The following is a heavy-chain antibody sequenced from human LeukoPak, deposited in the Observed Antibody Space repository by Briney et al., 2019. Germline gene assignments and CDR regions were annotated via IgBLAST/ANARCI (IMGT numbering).Heavy chain of an antibody. V-gene: IGHV1-46*01. CDR3: ARIRDGYNDAYDL. J-gene: IGHJ3*01. Sequence: ASLKFSCKASGYTFTNSYIHWVRQAPGQVLEWMGLINPDGGNTNYAQNFQGRVTLTRDTSTSTVYMELSSLRSEDTAIYYCARIRDGYNDAYDLWGQGTVVTVPS. CDR2: INPDGGNT. D-gene: IGHD5-24*01. CDR1: GYTFTNSY.